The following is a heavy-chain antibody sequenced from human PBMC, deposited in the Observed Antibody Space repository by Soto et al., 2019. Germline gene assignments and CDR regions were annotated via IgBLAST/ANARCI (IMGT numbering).Heavy chain of an antibody. CDR3: ARGDSSGWYGHYYYYGMDV. CDR1: GYTFTSYD. V-gene: IGHV1-8*01. J-gene: IGHJ6*02. CDR2: MNPNSGNT. D-gene: IGHD6-19*01. Sequence: ASVKVSCKASGYTFTSYDINWVRQATGQVLEWMGWMNPNSGNTGYAQKFQGGVTMTRNTSISTAYMELSSLRSEDTAVYYCARGDSSGWYGHYYYYGMDVWGQGTTVTVSS.